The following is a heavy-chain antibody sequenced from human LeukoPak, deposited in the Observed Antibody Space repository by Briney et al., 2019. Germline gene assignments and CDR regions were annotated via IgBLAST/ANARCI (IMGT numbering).Heavy chain of an antibody. V-gene: IGHV3-23*01. Sequence: PGGSLTLSCAPSGFTFRSSSMRWVRQAPGRGLEWVSVISRSGGSTDYAASVKGRFTISRDNSKNRLYLQMISLRAEDTAVYYCAKGSGWYVWGQGTLVTVSS. CDR1: GFTFRSSS. CDR3: AKGSGWYV. CDR2: ISRSGGST. J-gene: IGHJ4*02. D-gene: IGHD6-19*01.